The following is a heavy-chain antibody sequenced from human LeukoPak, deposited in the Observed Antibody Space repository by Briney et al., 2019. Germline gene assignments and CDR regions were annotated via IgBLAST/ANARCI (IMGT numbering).Heavy chain of an antibody. D-gene: IGHD3-16*02. Sequence: GGSLRLSCAASGFTVSSNYMSWIRQAPGKGLEWVSYISSSGSTIYYADSVKGRFTISRDNAKNSLYLQMNSLRAEDTAVYYCARGGYDYVWGSYHSPSSDYWGQGTLVTVSS. CDR2: ISSSGSTI. CDR1: GFTVSSNY. V-gene: IGHV3-11*01. CDR3: ARGGYDYVWGSYHSPSSDY. J-gene: IGHJ4*02.